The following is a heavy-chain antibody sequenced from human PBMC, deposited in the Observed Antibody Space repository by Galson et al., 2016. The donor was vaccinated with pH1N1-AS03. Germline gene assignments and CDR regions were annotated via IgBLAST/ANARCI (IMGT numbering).Heavy chain of an antibody. CDR3: ARDLDDKYRGDLGY. J-gene: IGHJ4*02. CDR1: GFTFNNYW. Sequence: SLRLSCAASGFTFNNYWMNWVRQAPRKGLEWVAHINQDGGEKNYVDSVKGRFTISRDNAKNSLYLQMNSLRVEDTAVYYCARDLDDKYRGDLGYWGQGTLVTVSS. V-gene: IGHV3-7*03. D-gene: IGHD5-12*01. CDR2: INQDGGEK.